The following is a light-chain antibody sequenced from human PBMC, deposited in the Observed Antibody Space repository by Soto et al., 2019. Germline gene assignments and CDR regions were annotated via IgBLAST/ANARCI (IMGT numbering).Light chain of an antibody. CDR2: GAS. V-gene: IGKV3-15*01. Sequence: EIVMTQSPDTLSVSPRERATLSCRASQSVNGNLAWYQQKPGQAPRLLIYGASTRATGIPARFSGSGSGTEFTLTISSLQSEDFAVYYCQQYNNWPPTYTFGQGTKLQIK. J-gene: IGKJ2*01. CDR3: QQYNNWPPTYT. CDR1: QSVNGN.